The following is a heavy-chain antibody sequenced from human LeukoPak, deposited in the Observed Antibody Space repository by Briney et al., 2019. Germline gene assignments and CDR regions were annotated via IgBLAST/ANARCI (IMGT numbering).Heavy chain of an antibody. CDR2: IYCSGST. CDR1: GGSISSYY. J-gene: IGHJ4*02. CDR3: ARVASSSAGGVDY. D-gene: IGHD6-6*01. Sequence: SETLSLTCTVSGGSISSYYWSWIRQPPGKGLEWIGYIYCSGSTNYNPSLKSRVTISIDTSKNQFSLKLRSVTASDTAVYYCARVASSSAGGVDYWGQGTLVAVSS. V-gene: IGHV4-4*08.